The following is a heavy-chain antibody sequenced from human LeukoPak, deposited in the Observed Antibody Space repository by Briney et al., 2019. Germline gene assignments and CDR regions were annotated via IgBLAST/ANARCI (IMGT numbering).Heavy chain of an antibody. J-gene: IGHJ4*02. CDR3: ARDLSGGTFDY. V-gene: IGHV4-30-4*01. D-gene: IGHD2-15*01. Sequence: PSETLSLTCTVSGGSISSGDYYWSWIRQPPGKGLEWIGYIYYSGSTYYIPSLKSRVTISVDTSKNQFSLKLSSVTAADTAVYYCARDLSGGTFDYWGQGTLVTVSS. CDR1: GGSISSGDYY. CDR2: IYYSGST.